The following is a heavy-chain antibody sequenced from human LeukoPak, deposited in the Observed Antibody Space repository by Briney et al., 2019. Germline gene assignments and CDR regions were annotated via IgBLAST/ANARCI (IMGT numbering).Heavy chain of an antibody. CDR1: GFTFSSYA. D-gene: IGHD2-2*01. CDR3: ARAYCTSTNCLPDY. J-gene: IGHJ4*02. CDR2: ISGGGGST. V-gene: IGHV3-23*01. Sequence: PGGSLRLSCAASGFTFSSYAMSWVRQAPGKGLEWVSVISGGGGSTYYADSVKGRFTISRDNSKNTLYLQMNSLRAEDTALYYCARAYCTSTNCLPDYWGQGTLVIVSS.